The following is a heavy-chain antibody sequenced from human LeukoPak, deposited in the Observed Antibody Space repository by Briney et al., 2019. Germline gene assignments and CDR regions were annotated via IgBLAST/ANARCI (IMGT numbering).Heavy chain of an antibody. D-gene: IGHD3-10*01. J-gene: IGHJ4*02. CDR2: INSGSTTI. Sequence: GGSLRLSCAASGFVFSSYSMKWVRQAPGKGLEWVAYINSGSTTIYYADSVRGRFTISRDNAKNSLYLQMNSLRDEDTAVYCCASRSGSVDYWGQGALVTASS. CDR3: ASRSGSVDY. V-gene: IGHV3-48*02. CDR1: GFVFSSYS.